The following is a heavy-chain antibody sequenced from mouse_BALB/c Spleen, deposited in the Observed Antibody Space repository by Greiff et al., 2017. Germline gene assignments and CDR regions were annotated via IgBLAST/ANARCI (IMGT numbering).Heavy chain of an antibody. D-gene: IGHD3-1*01. CDR2: INPNNGGT. CDR3: TRELGLRGDY. CDR1: GYTFTEYT. Sequence: VQLQQSGPELVKPGASVKISCKTSGYTFTEYTMHWVKQSHGKSLEWIGGINPNNGGTSYNQKFKGKAKLTAVTSTSTAYMELSSLTNEDSAVYYCTRELGLRGDYWGQGTSVTVSS. V-gene: IGHV1-18*01. J-gene: IGHJ4*01.